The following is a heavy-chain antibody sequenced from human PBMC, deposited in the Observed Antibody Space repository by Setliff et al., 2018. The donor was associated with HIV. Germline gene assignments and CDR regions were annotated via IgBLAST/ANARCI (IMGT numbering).Heavy chain of an antibody. CDR3: ARDLSYDYDRSSDTFDY. D-gene: IGHD3-22*01. CDR1: GFAFDNYC. V-gene: IGHV3-74*03. J-gene: IGHJ4*02. CDR2: INSDGTST. Sequence: LRLSCAASGFAFDNYCMTWVRQAPGKGLVWVSRINSDGTSTTYADSVKGRFTISRDNAKNTLYLQMNSLRAEDTAVYYCARDLSYDYDRSSDTFDYWGQGTLVTVSS.